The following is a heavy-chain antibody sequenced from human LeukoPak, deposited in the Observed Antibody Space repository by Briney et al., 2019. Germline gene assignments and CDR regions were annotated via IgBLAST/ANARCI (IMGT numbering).Heavy chain of an antibody. CDR1: GFTFNKYS. J-gene: IGHJ4*02. Sequence: PGGSLRLSCAASGFTFNKYSMSWVRQAPGKGLEGITYIYVSSANIYYEDSVKGRFTTSRDNAKNSVYLHMISLRAYDTAVYYCATYGRDGYKGFYWGQGTLVTVSS. V-gene: IGHV3-48*04. CDR3: ATYGRDGYKGFY. D-gene: IGHD5-24*01. CDR2: IYVSSANI.